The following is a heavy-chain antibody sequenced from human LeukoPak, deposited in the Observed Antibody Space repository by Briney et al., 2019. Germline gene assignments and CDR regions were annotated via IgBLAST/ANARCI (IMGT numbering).Heavy chain of an antibody. D-gene: IGHD5-18*01. CDR3: AKSADTTMGER. CDR1: GFAFSSYY. J-gene: IGHJ4*02. Sequence: SETLSLTCAAYGFAFSSYYWSWIRQPPGKGLEWIGEINHSGSTNYNPSIKSRVTISVATSKNKFSMKLSSVTAADTAVYYCAKSADTTMGERWGQGTLVTVYS. CDR2: INHSGST. V-gene: IGHV4-34*01.